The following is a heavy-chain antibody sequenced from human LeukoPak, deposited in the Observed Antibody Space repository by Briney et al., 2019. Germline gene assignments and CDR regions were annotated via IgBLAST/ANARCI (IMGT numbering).Heavy chain of an antibody. D-gene: IGHD7-27*01. CDR1: GGTFSSYA. Sequence: ASVKVSCKASGGTFSSYAISWVRQAPGRGLEWMGWMSPNSGDTGYAQKFQGRVTMTRDTSISTAYMELTSLRSEDTAIYYCARGPPNWGFDFWGQGALVTVSS. J-gene: IGHJ4*02. CDR2: MSPNSGDT. CDR3: ARGPPNWGFDF. V-gene: IGHV1-8*02.